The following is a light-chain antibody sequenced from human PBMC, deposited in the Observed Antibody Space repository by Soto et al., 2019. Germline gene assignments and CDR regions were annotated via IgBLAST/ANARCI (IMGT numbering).Light chain of an antibody. CDR2: GAS. Sequence: EIVMTQSPATLSLSPGERATLSCRASESVSNNLAWYQQKAGQAPRLLIYGASTRATGIPARFSGSGSGTDFTLTISSLQSEDFAVYYCQQRFNWQVTFGQGTRLEIK. V-gene: IGKV3-15*01. J-gene: IGKJ5*01. CDR3: QQRFNWQVT. CDR1: ESVSNN.